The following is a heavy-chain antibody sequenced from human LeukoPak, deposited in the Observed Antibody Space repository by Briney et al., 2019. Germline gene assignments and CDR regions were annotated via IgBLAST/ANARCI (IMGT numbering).Heavy chain of an antibody. J-gene: IGHJ3*02. Sequence: SETLSLTCTVSGASISTYYWSWIRQPAGKGLEWIGRIYSSGSTTYNPSLESRGAVSVDMSKNQFSLKLTSLTAADTAVYYCARDRGDVFDIWGQGTMVTVSS. CDR3: ARDRGDVFDI. D-gene: IGHD3-16*01. V-gene: IGHV4-4*07. CDR1: GASISTYY. CDR2: IYSSGST.